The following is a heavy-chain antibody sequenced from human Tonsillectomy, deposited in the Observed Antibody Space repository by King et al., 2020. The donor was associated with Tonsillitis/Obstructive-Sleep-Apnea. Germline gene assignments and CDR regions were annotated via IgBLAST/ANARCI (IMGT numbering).Heavy chain of an antibody. J-gene: IGHJ6*03. V-gene: IGHV4-39*01. CDR1: GGAISSSSYY. Sequence: QLQESGPGLVKPSETLSLSCTVSGGAISSSSYYWGWIRQPPGKGLEWIGRIFYSWNTSYNPSLKRRVTISVDTSKNPFSLKVSSVTASDTAVYYCARLLYSSSWSHGYYYMDVWGKGTTVTVSS. CDR3: ARLLYSSSWSHGYYYMDV. CDR2: IFYSWNT. D-gene: IGHD6-13*01.